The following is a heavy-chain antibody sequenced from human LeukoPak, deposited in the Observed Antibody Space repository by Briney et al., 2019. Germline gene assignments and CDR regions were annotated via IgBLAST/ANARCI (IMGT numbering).Heavy chain of an antibody. V-gene: IGHV1-18*01. J-gene: IGHJ4*02. CDR2: ITTYNGNT. D-gene: IGHD5-12*01. CDR1: GYTFTNYA. Sequence: ASVKVSCKASGYTFTNYAISWVRQAPGQGLEWVGWITTYNGNTNYAQKLQGRVTMTTDTSTSTAYMELRSLRSDDTAVYYCAREPLVVGATVDYWGQGTLVTVPS. CDR3: AREPLVVGATVDY.